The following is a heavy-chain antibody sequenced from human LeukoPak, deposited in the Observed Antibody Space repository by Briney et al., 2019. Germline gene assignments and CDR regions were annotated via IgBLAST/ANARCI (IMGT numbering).Heavy chain of an antibody. CDR3: ARERGYNYGYSDY. J-gene: IGHJ4*02. D-gene: IGHD5-18*01. CDR2: ISSSGGTI. Sequence: GESLRLSCAASGFTFSSYGMNWVRQAPGKGLEWVSYISSSGGTIYDADSVRGRFTISRDNAKNSLYLQMNSLRDEDTAVYHCARERGYNYGYSDYWGQGTLVTVSS. V-gene: IGHV3-48*02. CDR1: GFTFSSYG.